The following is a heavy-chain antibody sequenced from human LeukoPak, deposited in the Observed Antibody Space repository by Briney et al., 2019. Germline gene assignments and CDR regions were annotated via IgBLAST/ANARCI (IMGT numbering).Heavy chain of an antibody. V-gene: IGHV3-9*01. CDR3: VTNFDPDVD. CDR2: ISYGSDTI. Sequence: GGSLRLSCAASGFTFDEYAMHWVRQAPGKGLEWVSGISYGSDTIGYVDSVKGRFTISRDNAKNSLYLQMNSLRAEDTAVYYCVTNFDPDVDWGQGTLVTVSS. D-gene: IGHD3-9*01. CDR1: GFTFDEYA. J-gene: IGHJ4*02.